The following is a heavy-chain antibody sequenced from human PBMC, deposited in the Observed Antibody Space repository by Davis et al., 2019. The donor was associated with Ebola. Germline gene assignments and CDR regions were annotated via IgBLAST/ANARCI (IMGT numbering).Heavy chain of an antibody. D-gene: IGHD4-17*01. V-gene: IGHV4-34*01. CDR2: INHSGST. CDR1: GGSFSGYY. Sequence: GSLRLSCAVYGGSFSGYYWSWIRQPPGKGLEWIGEINHSGSTNYNPSLKSRVTISVDTSKNQFSLKLSSVTAADTAVYYCARGHYGDSFDYWGQGTLVTVSS. J-gene: IGHJ4*02. CDR3: ARGHYGDSFDY.